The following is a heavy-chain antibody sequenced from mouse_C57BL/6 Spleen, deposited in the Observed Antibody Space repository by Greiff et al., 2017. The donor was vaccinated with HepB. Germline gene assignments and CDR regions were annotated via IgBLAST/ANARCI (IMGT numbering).Heavy chain of an antibody. Sequence: QVQLQQSGPELVKPGASVKISCKASGYAFSSSWMNWVKQRPGKGLEWIGRIYPGDGDTNYNGKFKGKATLTADKSSSTAYMQLSSLTSEDSAVYFCARRRGGNYGYFDVWGTGTTVTVSS. V-gene: IGHV1-82*01. CDR3: ARRRGGNYGYFDV. CDR2: IYPGDGDT. CDR1: GYAFSSSW. D-gene: IGHD2-1*01. J-gene: IGHJ1*03.